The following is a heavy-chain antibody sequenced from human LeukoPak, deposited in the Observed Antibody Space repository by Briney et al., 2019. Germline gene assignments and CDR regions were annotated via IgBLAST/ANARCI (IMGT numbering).Heavy chain of an antibody. Sequence: GGSLRLSCAASGFTFSDYYMSWIRQAPGKGLEWVSYISSSSSYTNYADSVKGRFTISRDNAKNSLYLQMNSLRAEDTAVYYCAGVVGYPPYYFDYWGQGTLVTVSS. V-gene: IGHV3-11*06. CDR2: ISSSSSYT. CDR3: AGVVGYPPYYFDY. D-gene: IGHD3-22*01. J-gene: IGHJ4*02. CDR1: GFTFSDYY.